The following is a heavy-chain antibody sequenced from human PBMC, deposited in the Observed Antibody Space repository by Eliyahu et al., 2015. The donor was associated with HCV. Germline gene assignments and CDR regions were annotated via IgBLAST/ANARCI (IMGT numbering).Heavy chain of an antibody. V-gene: IGHV1-24*01. CDR2: HDPEDGEI. CDR3: TILGM. CDR1: GHTLSELS. J-gene: IGHJ4*02. Sequence: QVQLIQSGAEVKKPGASVQVSCKVSGHTLSELSIYWVRQVPGKGLEWMGGHDPEDGEILYAQQFQGRLLMTEDTSADTAFMQLSNLGSEDTATXYCTILGMWGQGTLVTVSS.